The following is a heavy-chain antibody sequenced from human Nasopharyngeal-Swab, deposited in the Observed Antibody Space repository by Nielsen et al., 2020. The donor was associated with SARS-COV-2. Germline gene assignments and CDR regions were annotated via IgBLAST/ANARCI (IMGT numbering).Heavy chain of an antibody. CDR3: AREGQQLGLYYYGMDV. D-gene: IGHD6-13*01. V-gene: IGHV3-11*04. CDR1: GFTFSDYY. J-gene: IGHJ6*02. Sequence: GGSLRLSCAASGFTFSDYYMSWIRQAPGQGLEWVSYISSSGSTIYYADSVKGRFTISRDNAKNSLYLQMNSLRAEDTAVYYCAREGQQLGLYYYGMDVWGQGTTVTVSS. CDR2: ISSSGSTI.